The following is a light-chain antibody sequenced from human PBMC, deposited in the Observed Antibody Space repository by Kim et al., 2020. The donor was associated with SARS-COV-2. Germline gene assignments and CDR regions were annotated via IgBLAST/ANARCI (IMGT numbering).Light chain of an antibody. V-gene: IGKV1-33*01. J-gene: IGKJ1*01. CDR1: EDVSKY. CDR2: DAA. CDR3: QQYDNLWT. Sequence: VTITCQASEDVSKYLKWYQQKPGKAPKRLIYDAANLETGVPSRFSGSGSGTDFTFTISSLQPEDIATYYCQQYDNLWTFGQGTKVEIK.